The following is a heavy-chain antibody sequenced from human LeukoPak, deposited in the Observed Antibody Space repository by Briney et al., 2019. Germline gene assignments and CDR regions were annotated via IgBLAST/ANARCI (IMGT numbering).Heavy chain of an antibody. J-gene: IGHJ3*02. Sequence: PGGSLRLSCAASGFTFSSYAMSWVRQAPGKGLEWVSAISGSGGSTYYADSVKGRFTISRDNSKNTLYLQMNSLRAEDTAVYYCAKDRTEYDYVWGSYRPLGAFDIWGQGTMVTVSS. V-gene: IGHV3-23*01. CDR3: AKDRTEYDYVWGSYRPLGAFDI. D-gene: IGHD3-16*02. CDR2: ISGSGGST. CDR1: GFTFSSYA.